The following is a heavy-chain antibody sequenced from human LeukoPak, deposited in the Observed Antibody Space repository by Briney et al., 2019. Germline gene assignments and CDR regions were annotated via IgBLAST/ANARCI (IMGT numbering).Heavy chain of an antibody. CDR1: GFTDTSNY. V-gene: IGHV3-66*01. Sequence: GGSLRLSCAASGFTDTSNYMSWVRQAPGKGLEWVSVIYNDGRTYYADSVKGRFTISRDNSKNTLYLQMNSLRAEDTAVYYCARESNSGYYLSYWGQGTLVTVSS. CDR2: IYNDGRT. J-gene: IGHJ4*02. D-gene: IGHD3-22*01. CDR3: ARESNSGYYLSY.